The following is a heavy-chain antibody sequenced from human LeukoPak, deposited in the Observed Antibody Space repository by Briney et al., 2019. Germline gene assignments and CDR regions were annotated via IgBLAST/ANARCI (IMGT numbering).Heavy chain of an antibody. D-gene: IGHD3-22*01. CDR2: IYYSGST. J-gene: IGHJ1*01. V-gene: IGHV4-39*01. CDR1: GDSIGSSSYY. Sequence: SETLSLTCTVSGDSIGSSSYYWGWIRQPPGKGLEWIGNIYYSGSTYCNPSLRSRVTMSVDTSKNQFSLKLSSVTAADTAVYYCGRTGYHSDSSAYYRAEYFQHWGQGTLVTVSS. CDR3: GRTGYHSDSSAYYRAEYFQH.